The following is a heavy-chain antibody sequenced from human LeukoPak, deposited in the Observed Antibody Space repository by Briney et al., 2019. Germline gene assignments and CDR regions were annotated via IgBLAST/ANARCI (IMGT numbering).Heavy chain of an antibody. CDR2: IYYSGST. CDR1: GGSISSYY. CDR3: AGMTVTTDYYYMDV. D-gene: IGHD4-17*01. Sequence: PSETLSLNCTVSGGSISSYYWSWIRQPPGKGLDWIGYIYYSGSTNYNPSLKSRVTISVDTSKNQFSLNLSSVTAADTAVYYCAGMTVTTDYYYMDVWGKGTTVTVSS. J-gene: IGHJ6*03. V-gene: IGHV4-59*01.